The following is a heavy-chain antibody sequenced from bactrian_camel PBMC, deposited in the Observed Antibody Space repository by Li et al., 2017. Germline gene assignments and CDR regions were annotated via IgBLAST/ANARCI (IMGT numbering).Heavy chain of an antibody. J-gene: IGHJ4*01. CDR1: GFTFSRDC. D-gene: IGHD3*01. CDR2: IFADDGST. V-gene: IGHV3S1*01. Sequence: HVQLVESGGGSVQAGGSLRLSCAASGFTFSRDCMGWFRQAPGKEREGVATIFADDGSTNYAEFVKGRFTISQDNAKNMVYLQMNRLKPEDTAVYYCGADLEWSAPGAYDCHSGPSEGQGTQVTVS.